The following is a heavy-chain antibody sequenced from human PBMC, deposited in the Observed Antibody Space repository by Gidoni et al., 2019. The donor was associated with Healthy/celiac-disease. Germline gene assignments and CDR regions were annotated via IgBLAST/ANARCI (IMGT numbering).Heavy chain of an antibody. V-gene: IGHV3-48*01. D-gene: IGHD3-16*01. J-gene: IGHJ3*02. Sequence: EVQLVESGGGLVQPGGSLRLSCAASGFTFSSYSMTWVRQAPGKGLEWVSYISSSSSTIYYADSVKGRFTISRDNAKNSLYLQMNSLRAEDTAVYYCVDVGSDAFDIWGQGTMVTVSS. CDR3: VDVGSDAFDI. CDR2: ISSSSSTI. CDR1: GFTFSSYS.